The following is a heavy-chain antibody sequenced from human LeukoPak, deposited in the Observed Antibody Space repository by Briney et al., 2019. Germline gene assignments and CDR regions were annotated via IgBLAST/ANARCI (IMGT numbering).Heavy chain of an antibody. V-gene: IGHV4-4*02. CDR3: ARSRFISGYDYYYYGMDV. CDR1: DSSISAGNW. D-gene: IGHD5-18*01. CDR2: IYHSGIT. J-gene: IGHJ6*02. Sequence: SETLSLTCAVSDSSISAGNWWSWVRQSPGKGLEWIGEIYHSGITNYNPSLKSRVTISVDKSKNQFSLKLNSVTAADTAVYYWARSRFISGYDYYYYGMDVWGQGTTVTVSS.